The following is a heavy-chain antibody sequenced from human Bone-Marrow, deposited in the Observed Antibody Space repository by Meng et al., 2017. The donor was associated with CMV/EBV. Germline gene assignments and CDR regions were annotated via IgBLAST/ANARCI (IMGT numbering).Heavy chain of an antibody. CDR1: GGSISSYY. D-gene: IGHD5-12*01. J-gene: IGHJ6*02. CDR2: IYYSGST. CDR3: ARIPWLYGAMDV. V-gene: IGHV4-59*01. Sequence: GSLRLSCTVSGGSISSYYWSWIRQPPGKGLEWIGNIYYSGSTNYNPPLKSRVTISVDTSKNQFALKLTSVTAADTAVYYCARIPWLYGAMDVWGQGTTVTVSS.